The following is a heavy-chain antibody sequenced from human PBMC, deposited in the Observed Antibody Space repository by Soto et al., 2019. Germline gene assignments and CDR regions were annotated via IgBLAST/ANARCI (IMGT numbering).Heavy chain of an antibody. CDR1: GGTFSSYT. CDR2: IIPILGIA. Sequence: QVQLVQSGAEVKKPGSSVKVSCKASGGTFSSYTISWVRQAPGQGLEWMGRIIPILGIANYAQKFQGRVTITADKSTSTAYMELSSLRSEDTAVYYCARTITMVRGAAGEYFQYWGQGTLVTVSS. V-gene: IGHV1-69*02. D-gene: IGHD3-10*01. J-gene: IGHJ1*01. CDR3: ARTITMVRGAAGEYFQY.